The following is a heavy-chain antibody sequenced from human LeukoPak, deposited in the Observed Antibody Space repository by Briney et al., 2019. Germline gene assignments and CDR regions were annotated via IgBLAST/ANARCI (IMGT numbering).Heavy chain of an antibody. CDR3: ARGSDFWSGGGHWFDP. J-gene: IGHJ5*02. V-gene: IGHV4-4*07. D-gene: IGHD3-3*01. CDR1: GGSISSYY. Sequence: SETLSLTCTVSGGSISSYYWSWIRQPAGKGLEWIGRIYTSGSTNYNPSLKSRVTTSVDTSKNQFSLKLSSVTAADTAVYYCARGSDFWSGGGHWFDPWGQGTLVTVSS. CDR2: IYTSGST.